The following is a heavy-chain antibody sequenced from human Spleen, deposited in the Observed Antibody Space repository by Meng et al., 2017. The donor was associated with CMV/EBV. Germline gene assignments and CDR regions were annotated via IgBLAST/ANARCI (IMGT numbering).Heavy chain of an antibody. CDR2: MYHGGTS. V-gene: IGHV4-38-2*02. CDR1: KFSITSHY. CDR3: ARDVGPVGLVGFDP. D-gene: IGHD1-26*01. Sequence: GSLRLSCSVSKFSITSHYWGWIRQPPGKGLEWIGSMYHGGTSNYNSSLTSRVSISMDTSKNQFFLRMTSVTAADTAVYYCARDVGPVGLVGFDPWGQGTLVTVSS. J-gene: IGHJ5*02.